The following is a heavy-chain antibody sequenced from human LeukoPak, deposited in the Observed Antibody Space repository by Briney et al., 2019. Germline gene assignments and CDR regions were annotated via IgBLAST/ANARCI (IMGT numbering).Heavy chain of an antibody. Sequence: GGSLRLSCAASGFTFSGYSMNWVRQAPGKGLEWVAFIRYDGSNKYYADSVKGRFTISRDNSKNTLYLQMNSLRAEDTAVYYCAKGPPFDPWGQGTLVTVSS. CDR2: IRYDGSNK. CDR3: AKGPPFDP. J-gene: IGHJ5*02. CDR1: GFTFSGYS. V-gene: IGHV3-30*02. D-gene: IGHD1-14*01.